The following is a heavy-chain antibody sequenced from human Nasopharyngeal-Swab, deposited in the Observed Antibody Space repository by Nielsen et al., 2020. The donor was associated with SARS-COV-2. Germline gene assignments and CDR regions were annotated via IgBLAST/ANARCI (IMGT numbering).Heavy chain of an antibody. J-gene: IGHJ6*02. CDR1: GYTFTSYG. CDR3: ARESEGPSDYYYYGMDV. Sequence: ASVKVSCKASGYTFTSYGISWVRQAPAQGLEWMGWISAYNGNTNYAQKLQGRVTMTTDTSTSTAYMELRSLRSDDTAVYYCARESEGPSDYYYYGMDVWGQGTTVTVSS. CDR2: ISAYNGNT. V-gene: IGHV1-18*01.